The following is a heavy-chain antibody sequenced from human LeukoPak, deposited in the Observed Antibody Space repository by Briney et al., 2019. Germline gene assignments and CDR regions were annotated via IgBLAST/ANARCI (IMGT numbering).Heavy chain of an antibody. CDR2: INPNSGGT. D-gene: IGHD5-12*01. V-gene: IGHV1-2*02. J-gene: IGHJ3*02. CDR1: GYIFTAYN. CDR3: ARDLPKTGYVGALDI. Sequence: ASVKVSCKAPGYIFTAYNIHWVRQAPGQGLEWMGWINPNSGGTNYRQKFKGRVTMTRDTSISTAYMELSSLTSDDTAVYYCARDLPKTGYVGALDIWGQGTMVTVSS.